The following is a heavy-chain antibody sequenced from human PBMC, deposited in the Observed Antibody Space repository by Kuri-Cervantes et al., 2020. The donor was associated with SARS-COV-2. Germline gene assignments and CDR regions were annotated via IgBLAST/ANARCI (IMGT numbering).Heavy chain of an antibody. CDR2: IYSGGSST. J-gene: IGHJ4*02. V-gene: IGHV3-23*03. CDR3: AKFAKVLLWFGDHYYFDY. D-gene: IGHD3-10*01. CDR1: GFTFSSYA. Sequence: LSLTCAASGFTFSSYAMSWVRQAPGKGLEWVSVIYSGGSSTHYADSVKGRFTISRDNSKNTLYLRMNSLRAEDTAVYYCAKFAKVLLWFGDHYYFDYWGQGTLVTVSS.